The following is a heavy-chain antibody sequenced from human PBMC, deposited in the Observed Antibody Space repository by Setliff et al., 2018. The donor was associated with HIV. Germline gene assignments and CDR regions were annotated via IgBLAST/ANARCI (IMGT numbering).Heavy chain of an antibody. D-gene: IGHD6-19*01. Sequence: SETLSLTCTVSGGSISSYYWSWIRQPPGKGLEWIGYIYYSGSTNYNPSLKSRVTISVDTSENQFSLKLSAVTAADTAVYYCARGPRGIAVAGDAFDIWGQGTMVTVSS. V-gene: IGHV4-59*01. CDR3: ARGPRGIAVAGDAFDI. CDR1: GGSISSYY. CDR2: IYYSGST. J-gene: IGHJ3*02.